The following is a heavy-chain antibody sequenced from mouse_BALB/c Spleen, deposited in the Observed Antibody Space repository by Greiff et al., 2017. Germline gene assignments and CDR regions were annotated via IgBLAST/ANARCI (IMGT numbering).Heavy chain of an antibody. CDR2: INPSTGYT. CDR1: GYTFTSYW. Sequence: QVQLKESGAELAKPGASVKMSCKASGYTFTSYWMHWVKQRPGQGLEWIGYINPSTGYTEYNQKFKDKATLTADKSSSTAYMQLSSLTSEDSAVYYCVRGYDGYYFDYWGQGTTLTVSS. V-gene: IGHV1-7*01. CDR3: VRGYDGYYFDY. D-gene: IGHD2-14*01. J-gene: IGHJ2*01.